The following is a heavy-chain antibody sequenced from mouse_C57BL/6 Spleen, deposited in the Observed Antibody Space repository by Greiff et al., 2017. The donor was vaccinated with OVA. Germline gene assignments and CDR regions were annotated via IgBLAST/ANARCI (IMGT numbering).Heavy chain of an antibody. V-gene: IGHV1-42*01. CDR2: INPSTGGT. CDR3: ARRYFDY. J-gene: IGHJ2*01. CDR1: GYSFTGYY. Sequence: EVQLKESGPELVKPGASVKISCKASGYSFTGYYMNWVKQSPEKSLEWIGEINPSTGGTTYNQKFKAKATLTVDKSSSTAYMQLKSLTSEDSAVYYCARRYFDYWGQGTTLTVSS.